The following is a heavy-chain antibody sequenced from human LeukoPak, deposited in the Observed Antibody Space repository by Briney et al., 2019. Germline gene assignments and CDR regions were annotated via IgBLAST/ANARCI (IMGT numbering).Heavy chain of an antibody. Sequence: SETLSLTCTVSGDSLSTSSYYWGWIRQSPGKGPEWIGSFFYSGSTYCNPSLESRVTISVDTSKNQFSLKLTSVTAADTAVYYCAKDRALWGERNYYDSSGTWGQGTLVTVSS. J-gene: IGHJ5*02. CDR2: FFYSGST. D-gene: IGHD3-22*01. V-gene: IGHV4-39*07. CDR1: GDSLSTSSYY. CDR3: AKDRALWGERNYYDSSGT.